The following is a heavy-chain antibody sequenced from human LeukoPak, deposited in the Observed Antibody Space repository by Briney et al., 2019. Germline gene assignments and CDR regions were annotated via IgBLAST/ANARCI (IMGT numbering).Heavy chain of an antibody. J-gene: IGHJ4*02. CDR2: ISADGRYT. CDR1: GFTFSTYA. V-gene: IGHV3-23*01. Sequence: GGSLRLSCAASGFTFSTYAMRWVRQAPGKGLEWVSTISADGRYTYYADSVKGRFTISRDSSKSTLYLQMNSLTVEDTAVYYCAKRYNSEYLAPVQNWGQGTLVTVSS. CDR3: AKRYNSEYLAPVQN. D-gene: IGHD1-1*01.